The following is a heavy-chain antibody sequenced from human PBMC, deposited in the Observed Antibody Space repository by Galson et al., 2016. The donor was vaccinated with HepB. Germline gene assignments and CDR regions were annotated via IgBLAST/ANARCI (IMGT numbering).Heavy chain of an antibody. CDR2: VYYSGTT. Sequence: SETLSLTCTVSGDSISSGRFYWGWIRQPPGQGLEWIGSVYYSGTTYYNPSLKSRLTISIDMSKDQFPLTLSSVTAADTAVYYCVRHGVGAYNYGSGSSQGFKYWGQGTLVTVSS. J-gene: IGHJ4*02. V-gene: IGHV4-39*01. CDR1: GDSISSGRFY. D-gene: IGHD3-10*01. CDR3: VRHGVGAYNYGSGSSQGFKY.